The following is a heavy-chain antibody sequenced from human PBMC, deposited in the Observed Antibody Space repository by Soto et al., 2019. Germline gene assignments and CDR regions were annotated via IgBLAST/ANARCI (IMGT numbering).Heavy chain of an antibody. CDR2: INPNSGNT. J-gene: IGHJ5*02. D-gene: IGHD2-2*02. CDR1: GYTFTSYD. Sequence: ASVKVSCKASGYTFTSYDINWVRQATGQGLEWMGWINPNSGNTGYAQKFQGRVTMTRNTSISTAYMELSSLRSEDMAVYYCARGGSVIVVVPAAIDSWFDPWGQGTLVTVSS. V-gene: IGHV1-8*01. CDR3: ARGGSVIVVVPAAIDSWFDP.